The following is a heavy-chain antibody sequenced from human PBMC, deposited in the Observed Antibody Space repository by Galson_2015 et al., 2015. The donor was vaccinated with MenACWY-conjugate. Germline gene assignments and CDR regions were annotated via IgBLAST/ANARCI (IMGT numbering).Heavy chain of an antibody. CDR2: IKRDGSEK. Sequence: SLRLSCAASGFTFRNYWMTWVRQAPGKGLEWVASIKRDGSEKYYVDSVKGRFTTSRDNAKNSLYLEMNSLRVGDTAVYSCARGHYGMDVWGQGTTVTASS. V-gene: IGHV3-7*03. J-gene: IGHJ6*02. CDR1: GFTFRNYW. CDR3: ARGHYGMDV.